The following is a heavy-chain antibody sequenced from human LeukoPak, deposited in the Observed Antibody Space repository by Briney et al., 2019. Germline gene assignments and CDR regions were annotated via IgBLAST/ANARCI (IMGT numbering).Heavy chain of an antibody. Sequence: GASVKLSCSASGSTFTFSRHSVEWLPQGQGLEWRGWRTLSSGNKAIAKKFQGRVTMTRNTSISTAYMELSSLTSEDTAVYYCARRVTDSSGYYYFTEYFQHWGQGTLVTVSS. CDR3: ARRVTDSSGYYYFTEYFQH. D-gene: IGHD3-22*01. CDR1: GSTFTFSR. J-gene: IGHJ1*01. V-gene: IGHV1-8*01. CDR2: RTLSSGNK.